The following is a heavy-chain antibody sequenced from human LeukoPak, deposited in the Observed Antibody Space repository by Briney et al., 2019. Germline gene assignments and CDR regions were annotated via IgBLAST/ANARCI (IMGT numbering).Heavy chain of an antibody. Sequence: GGSLRLSCAASGFTFSSYWMSWVRQAPGKGLEWVAVISYDGSNKYYADSVKGRFTISRDNSKNTLYLQMNSLRAEDTAVYYCARHYMTTVTTEAFDIWGQGTMVTVSS. J-gene: IGHJ3*02. V-gene: IGHV3-30*03. CDR1: GFTFSSYW. D-gene: IGHD4-17*01. CDR3: ARHYMTTVTTEAFDI. CDR2: ISYDGSNK.